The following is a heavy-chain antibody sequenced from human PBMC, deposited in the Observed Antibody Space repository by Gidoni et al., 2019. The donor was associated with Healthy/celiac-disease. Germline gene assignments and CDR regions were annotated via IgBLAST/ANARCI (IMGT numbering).Heavy chain of an antibody. CDR3: ARASFGTMIVVAYFDY. J-gene: IGHJ4*02. V-gene: IGHV3-21*01. CDR2: ISSSSSYI. D-gene: IGHD3-22*01. Sequence: APGKGLEWVSSISSSSSYIYYADSVKGRFTISRDNAKNSLYLQMNSLRAEDTAVYYCARASFGTMIVVAYFDYWGQGTLVTVSS.